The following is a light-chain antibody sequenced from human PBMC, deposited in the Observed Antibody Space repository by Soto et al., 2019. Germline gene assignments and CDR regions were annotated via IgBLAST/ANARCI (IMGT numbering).Light chain of an antibody. CDR1: QSVSSNY. CDR3: QQYGSSPWT. J-gene: IGKJ1*01. V-gene: IGKV3-20*01. Sequence: EIVFTQSPGTLSLSPGERATLSCRASQSVSSNYLAWYQQKPGQAPRPLIYGASSRATGIPDRFSGGGAGTDFTLTISRLESEDFAVYYCQQYGSSPWTFGQGTKVDIK. CDR2: GAS.